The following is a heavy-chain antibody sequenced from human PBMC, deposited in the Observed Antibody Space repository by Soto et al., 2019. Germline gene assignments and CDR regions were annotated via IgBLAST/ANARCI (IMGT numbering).Heavy chain of an antibody. J-gene: IGHJ4*02. D-gene: IGHD2-21*01. Sequence: QLHLEESGPGLVGPSETLSLTCAVSGGSITTYNLFWAWVRQPPGKGLEWIASIPYGGNAYYRPSLTSRATIARDTSKNRGSLELTSVAAADTAVYYCARVNVTLDLWGQGTLVTVSS. CDR2: IPYGGNA. V-gene: IGHV4-39*01. CDR1: GGSITTYNLF. CDR3: ARVNVTLDL.